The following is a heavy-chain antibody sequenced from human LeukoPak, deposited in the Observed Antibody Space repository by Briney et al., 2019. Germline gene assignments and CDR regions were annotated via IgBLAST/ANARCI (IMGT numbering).Heavy chain of an antibody. J-gene: IGHJ4*02. D-gene: IGHD2-2*01. V-gene: IGHV3-23*01. Sequence: PGGSLRLSCAASGFTFSSYAMTWVRQAPGKGLEWVSAISGSGSATFYAGSVKGRFTISRDNSKNTLYLQMTNLRAEDTAVYYCAKGPRVPAADYYFDYWGQGTLVTVSS. CDR3: AKGPRVPAADYYFDY. CDR1: GFTFSSYA. CDR2: ISGSGSAT.